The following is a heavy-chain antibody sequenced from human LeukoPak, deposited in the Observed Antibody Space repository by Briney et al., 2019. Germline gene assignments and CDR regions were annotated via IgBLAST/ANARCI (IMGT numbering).Heavy chain of an antibody. D-gene: IGHD2-15*01. CDR3: AKDLVVAATRSNFDY. J-gene: IGHJ4*02. Sequence: SVKVSCKASGGTFSSYAISWVRQAPGQGLEWMGRIIPILGIANYAQKFQGRVTITADKSTSTAYMELSSLRSEDTAVYYCAKDLVVAATRSNFDYWGQGTLVTVSS. V-gene: IGHV1-69*04. CDR1: GGTFSSYA. CDR2: IIPILGIA.